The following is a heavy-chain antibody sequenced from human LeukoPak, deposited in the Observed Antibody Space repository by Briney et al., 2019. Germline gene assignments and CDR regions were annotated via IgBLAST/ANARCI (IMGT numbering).Heavy chain of an antibody. J-gene: IGHJ4*02. CDR2: ISGSGGNT. CDR3: AKVPTSYYFDY. CDR1: GFTFSNYA. Sequence: GGSLRLSCAGSGFTFSNYAMGWVRQAPGKGLEWVSAISGSGGNTYYADSVKGRFTISRDNSKNTVYLQMNSLRAEDTAVYYCAKVPTSYYFDYWGQGTLVTVSS. V-gene: IGHV3-23*01.